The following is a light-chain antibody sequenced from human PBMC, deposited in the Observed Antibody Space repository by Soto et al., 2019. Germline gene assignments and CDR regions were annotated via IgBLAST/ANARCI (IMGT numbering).Light chain of an antibody. V-gene: IGLV2-14*01. Sequence: QSVLTLPASVSGSPGQSITISCTGTSSDVGGYNYVSWYQQHPGKAPKLMIYEVSNRPSGVSNRFSGSKSGNTASLTISGLQAEDEADYYCSSYTSSTLYVFGTGTKVTVL. J-gene: IGLJ1*01. CDR2: EVS. CDR3: SSYTSSTLYV. CDR1: SSDVGGYNY.